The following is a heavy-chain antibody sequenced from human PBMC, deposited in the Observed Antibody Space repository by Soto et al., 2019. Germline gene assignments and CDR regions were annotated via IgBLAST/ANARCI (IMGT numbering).Heavy chain of an antibody. D-gene: IGHD3-3*01. CDR3: ARVRGVVITHLDY. J-gene: IGHJ4*02. CDR2: INPGNGNT. CDR1: GYTFTSYG. Sequence: GASVKVSCKASGYTFTSYGMNWVRQAPGRGLEWMGWINPGNGNTKYSQKFQGRVIIERDTSASTAYMELSSLRSEDTAVYYCARVRGVVITHLDYWGQGTLVTVSS. V-gene: IGHV1-3*01.